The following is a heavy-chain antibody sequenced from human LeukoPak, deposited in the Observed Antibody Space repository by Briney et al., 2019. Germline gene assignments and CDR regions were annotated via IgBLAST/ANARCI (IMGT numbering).Heavy chain of an antibody. CDR2: ISGSGGRT. CDR1: GSTFSNYA. Sequence: PGGSLRLSCAASGSTFSNYAMSWVRQAPGKGLEWVSVISGSGGRTYYADSVKGRFTISRDNSRNTVYLQMTSLRAEDTAVYYCASRGHVGSGTYSPYDYWGQGTLVTVSS. CDR3: ASRGHVGSGTYSPYDY. J-gene: IGHJ4*02. D-gene: IGHD3-10*01. V-gene: IGHV3-23*01.